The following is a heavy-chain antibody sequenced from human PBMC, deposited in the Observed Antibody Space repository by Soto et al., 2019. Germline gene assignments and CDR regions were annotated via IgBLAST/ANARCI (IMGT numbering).Heavy chain of an antibody. CDR1: GGTFSSYA. CDR2: IIPIFGTA. CDR3: ARPHIVVVPAATTFYYYYGMDV. Sequence: QVQLVQSGAEVKKPGSSVKVSCKASGGTFSSYAISWVRQAPGQGLEWMGGIIPIFGTANYAQKFQGRVTITADESTSTAYMELSSLRSEDTAVYYCARPHIVVVPAATTFYYYYGMDVWGQGTTVTVSS. D-gene: IGHD2-2*01. V-gene: IGHV1-69*01. J-gene: IGHJ6*02.